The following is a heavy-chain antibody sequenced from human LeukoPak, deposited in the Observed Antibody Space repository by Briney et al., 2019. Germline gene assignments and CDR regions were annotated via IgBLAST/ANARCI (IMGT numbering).Heavy chain of an antibody. Sequence: PSGTLSLTCAVSGGSISSSNWWSWVRPPPGKGLEWIGEIYHSGSTNYNPSLKSRVTISVDKSKNQFSLQLNSVTPEDTAVYYCARDRRLWFGELKDYNYYGMDVWGQGTTVTVSS. CDR1: GGSISSSNW. CDR2: IYHSGST. CDR3: ARDRRLWFGELKDYNYYGMDV. D-gene: IGHD3-10*01. V-gene: IGHV4-4*02. J-gene: IGHJ6*02.